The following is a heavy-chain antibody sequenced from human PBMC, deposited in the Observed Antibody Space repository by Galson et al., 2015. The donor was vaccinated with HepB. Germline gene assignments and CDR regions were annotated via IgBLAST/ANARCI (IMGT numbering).Heavy chain of an antibody. J-gene: IGHJ4*02. CDR2: IAPAIGTT. CDR3: ARVSGGFWSGYLDY. D-gene: IGHD3-3*01. V-gene: IGHV1-69*13. Sequence: SVKVSCKAPGGTFSTYAISWVRQAPGQGLEWMGGIAPAIGTTNYAQKFQGRVTIAADESTSTAYMELSNLRSEDTAVYYCARVSGGFWSGYLDYWGQGTLVTVSS. CDR1: GGTFSTYA.